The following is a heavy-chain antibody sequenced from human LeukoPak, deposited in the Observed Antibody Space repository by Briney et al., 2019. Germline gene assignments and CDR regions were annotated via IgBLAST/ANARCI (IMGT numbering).Heavy chain of an antibody. D-gene: IGHD6-19*01. CDR2: IRYDGSNK. CDR3: AKVGAGSGWYYYYYMDV. Sequence: PGGSLRLSCAASGFIVSANYMSWVRQAPGKGLEWVAFIRYDGSNKYYADSVKGRFTISRDNSKNTLYLQMNSLRAEDTAVYYCAKVGAGSGWYYYYYMDVWGKGTTVTVSS. V-gene: IGHV3-30*02. CDR1: GFIVSANY. J-gene: IGHJ6*03.